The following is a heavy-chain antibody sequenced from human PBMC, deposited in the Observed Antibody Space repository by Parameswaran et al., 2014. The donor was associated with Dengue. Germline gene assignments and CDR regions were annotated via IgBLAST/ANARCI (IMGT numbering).Heavy chain of an antibody. CDR2: IYTSGST. CDR3: ARGRGDYYYYMDV. Sequence: WIRQPPGKGLEWIGRIYTSGSTNYNPSLKSRVTISVDTSKNQFSLKLSSVTAADTAVYYCARGRGDYYYYMDVWGKGTTVTVSS. J-gene: IGHJ6*03. V-gene: IGHV4-61*02. D-gene: IGHD3-3*01.